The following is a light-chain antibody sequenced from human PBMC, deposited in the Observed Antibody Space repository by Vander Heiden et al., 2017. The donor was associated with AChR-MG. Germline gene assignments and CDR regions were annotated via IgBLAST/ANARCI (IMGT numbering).Light chain of an antibody. Sequence: YVLTQPPSVSVAPGKTANISCGGNNIGIKSVHWYQQKPGQAPMLVISYDVDRPSGIPERFSGSNSGNTATLTINRVAAGDEADYYCQVWDSDSHQRVFGGGTRLTVL. J-gene: IGLJ3*02. CDR2: YDV. CDR1: NIGIKS. V-gene: IGLV3-21*01. CDR3: QVWDSDSHQRV.